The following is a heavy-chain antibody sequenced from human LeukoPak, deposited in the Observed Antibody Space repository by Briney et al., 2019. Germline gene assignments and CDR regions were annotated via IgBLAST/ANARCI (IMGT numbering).Heavy chain of an antibody. J-gene: IGHJ3*02. Sequence: GSSVTLSCKASGATFSSYAISWVRHAPGQGLELMGRIIPIFGTANYAQKFQGRVTITTDESTSTAYMELSSLRSEDTAVYYCARDRGSYDGDAFDMWGQGTMVTVPS. D-gene: IGHD1-26*01. V-gene: IGHV1-69*05. CDR3: ARDRGSYDGDAFDM. CDR1: GATFSSYA. CDR2: IIPIFGTA.